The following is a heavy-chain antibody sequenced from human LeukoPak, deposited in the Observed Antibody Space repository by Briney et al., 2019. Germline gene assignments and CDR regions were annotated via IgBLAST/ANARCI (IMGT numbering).Heavy chain of an antibody. CDR1: GFTFSDYY. CDR3: AGRASDWFFDY. CDR2: FYYGGNT. V-gene: IGHV4-59*05. Sequence: PGGSLRLSCAASGFTFSDYYMSWIRQAPGKGLEWIGSFYYGGNTYYNPSLKSRVTISVDTSKNQFSLKLTSVTAADTAIYYCAGRASDWFFDYWGQGTLVTVSS. D-gene: IGHD3-9*01. J-gene: IGHJ4*02.